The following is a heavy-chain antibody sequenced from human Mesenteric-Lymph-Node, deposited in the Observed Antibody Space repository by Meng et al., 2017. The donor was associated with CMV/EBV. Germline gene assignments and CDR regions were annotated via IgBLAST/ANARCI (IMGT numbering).Heavy chain of an antibody. V-gene: IGHV1-46*01. CDR3: ARHFGVVKGGNRSNKYGMDV. CDR1: GYTFTSHY. J-gene: IGHJ6*02. D-gene: IGHD3-3*01. CDR2: INPSGSST. Sequence: ASVKVSCKASGYTFTSHYMHWVRQAPGQGLEWMGIINPSGSSTTYAQKFQGRVTMTRDTSTSTVYMELSSLRSEDTAVYYCARHFGVVKGGNRSNKYGMDVWGQGTTVTRLL.